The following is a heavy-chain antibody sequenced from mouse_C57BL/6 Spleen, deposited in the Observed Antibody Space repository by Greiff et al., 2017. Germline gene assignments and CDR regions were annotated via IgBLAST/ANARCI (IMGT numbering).Heavy chain of an antibody. CDR3: ARWRSPFYAMDY. CDR1: GYTFTSYW. J-gene: IGHJ4*01. Sequence: QVQLQQPGTELVKPGASVKLSCKASGYTFTSYWMHWVKQRPGQGLEWIGNINPSNGGTNYNEKFKSKATLTVDKSSSTAYMQLSSLKSEDSAVYYCARWRSPFYAMDYWGQGTSVTVSS. CDR2: INPSNGGT. V-gene: IGHV1-53*01.